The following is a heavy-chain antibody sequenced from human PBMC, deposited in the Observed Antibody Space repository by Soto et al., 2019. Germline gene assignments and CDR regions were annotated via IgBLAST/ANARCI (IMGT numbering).Heavy chain of an antibody. V-gene: IGHV1-46*01. J-gene: IGHJ6*02. D-gene: IGHD4-17*01. CDR2: INPSGGST. Sequence: ASVKVSCKASGYTFTSYYMQWVRQAPGQGLEWMGIINPSGGSTSYAQKFQGRVTVTRDTSTSTVYMELSSLRSEDTAVYYCARDGTGALVMTTVTTTAYDGMDVWGQGTTVTVSS. CDR1: GYTFTSYY. CDR3: ARDGTGALVMTTVTTTAYDGMDV.